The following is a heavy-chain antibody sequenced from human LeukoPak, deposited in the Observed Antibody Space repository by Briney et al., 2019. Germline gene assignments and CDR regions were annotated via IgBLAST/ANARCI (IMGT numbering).Heavy chain of an antibody. D-gene: IGHD5-24*01. Sequence: GGSLRLSCAASGFTFSSYGMHWVRQAPGKGLEWVAVISYDGSNEYQADSVKGRFTISRDNSKNTLYLQMNSLRADDTAVYYCAMKAVPRPRLHDAFDFWGRGTVVSVSS. J-gene: IGHJ3*01. CDR2: ISYDGSNE. CDR3: AMKAVPRPRLHDAFDF. CDR1: GFTFSSYG. V-gene: IGHV3-30*03.